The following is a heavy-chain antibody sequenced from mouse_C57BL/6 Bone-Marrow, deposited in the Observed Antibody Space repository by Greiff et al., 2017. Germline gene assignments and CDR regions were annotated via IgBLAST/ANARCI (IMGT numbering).Heavy chain of an antibody. Sequence: EVQLKESGGGLVQPGGSMKLSCVVSGFTFSDAWMDWVRQSPEKGLEWVAEIRNKANNHATYYAESVKGRFTISRDDSKSSVYLQMNSLRAEDTGIYYCTGGNYVRFAYWGQGTLVTVSA. CDR2: IRNKANNHAT. J-gene: IGHJ3*01. CDR3: TGGNYVRFAY. CDR1: GFTFSDAW. V-gene: IGHV6-6*01. D-gene: IGHD2-1*01.